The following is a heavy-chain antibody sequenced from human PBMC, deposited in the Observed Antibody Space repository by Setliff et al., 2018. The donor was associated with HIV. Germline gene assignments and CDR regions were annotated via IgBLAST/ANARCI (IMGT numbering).Heavy chain of an antibody. J-gene: IGHJ4*01. CDR1: GFTFSNFA. D-gene: IGHD2-15*01. Sequence: GGSLRLSCAVSGFTFSNFAMSWVRQAPGKGLEWVSVISGSGGSTFYADSVKGRFTISRDNSKNTLYLLMNGLRVEDTAVYYCAKDGISGGAYPPYYFDYWGHGTLVTVSS. CDR3: AKDGISGGAYPPYYFDY. CDR2: ISGSGGST. V-gene: IGHV3-23*01.